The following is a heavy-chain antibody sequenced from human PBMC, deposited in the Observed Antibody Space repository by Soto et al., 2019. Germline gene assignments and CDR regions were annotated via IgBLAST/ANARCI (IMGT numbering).Heavy chain of an antibody. Sequence: QVQLVQSGAEVKKPGSSVKVSCKASGGTFSSYAISWVRQAPGQGLEWMGGIIPISETTNYAQKFQGRVTINADESKSTAYMELSRLKSEDTAVYYCARSQGSSTSLEIYYYYYYGMDVWGQWTTVTVSS. D-gene: IGHD2-2*01. CDR3: ARSQGSSTSLEIYYYYYYGMDV. V-gene: IGHV1-69*01. J-gene: IGHJ6*02. CDR1: GGTFSSYA. CDR2: IIPISETT.